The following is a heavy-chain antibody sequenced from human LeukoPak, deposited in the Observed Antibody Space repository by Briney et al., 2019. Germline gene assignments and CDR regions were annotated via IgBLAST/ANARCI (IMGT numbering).Heavy chain of an antibody. Sequence: SETLSLTCTVSGGSISSSSYYWGWIRRPPGKGLEWIGSIYYSGSTFYNPSFEGRVTMSVDTSKNQFSLKLSSVTAADTAVYFFARRGVCGNSYSIPFDYWGQGIRVTVSS. CDR2: IYYSGST. CDR1: GGSISSSSYY. CDR3: ARRGVCGNSYSIPFDY. J-gene: IGHJ4*02. V-gene: IGHV4-39*01. D-gene: IGHD1-26*01.